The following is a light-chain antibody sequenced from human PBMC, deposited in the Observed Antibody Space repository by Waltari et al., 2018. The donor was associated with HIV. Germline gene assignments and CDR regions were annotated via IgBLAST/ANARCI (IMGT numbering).Light chain of an antibody. CDR3: SSYTSSSTRV. CDR2: EVS. CDR1: SREVGGYNY. V-gene: IGLV2-14*01. Sequence: QSALTQPASVSGSPGQSITIACTGTSREVGGYNYVSWYQQPPGKAPKLMIYEVSNRPSGVSNRFSGSKSGNPASLTISGLQAEDEADYYCSSYTSSSTRVFGGGTNLTVL. J-gene: IGLJ3*02.